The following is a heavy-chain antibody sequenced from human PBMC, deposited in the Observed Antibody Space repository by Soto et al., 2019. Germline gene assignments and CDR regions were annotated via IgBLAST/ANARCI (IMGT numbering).Heavy chain of an antibody. CDR2: VSHDGRNT. V-gene: IGHV3-30*03. Sequence: VQLVESGGGVVQPGRSLRLSCAASGFTFSDYAMHWVRQAPGKGLEWVAVVSHDGRNTHYADSVKGRFTISRDSSKNTVSLEMXXXXXXXXXXXXXXXXXXXXXVXSDXNXWGQGALVTVXS. CDR1: GFTFSDYA. CDR3: XXXXXXXXVXSDXNX. J-gene: IGHJ4*02.